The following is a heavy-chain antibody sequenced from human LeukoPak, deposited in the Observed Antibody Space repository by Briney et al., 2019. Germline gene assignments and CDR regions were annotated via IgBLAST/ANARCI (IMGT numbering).Heavy chain of an antibody. CDR1: GFTFSSYA. Sequence: GGSLRLSCAASGFTFSSYAMYWVRQAPGKGLEWVAVIPYDESNKYYADSVKGRFTISRDNSKNTLYLQMNSLRAEDTAVYYCARVYSISWRFFDYWGQGTLVTVSS. CDR3: ARVYSISWRFFDY. V-gene: IGHV3-30-3*01. CDR2: IPYDESNK. J-gene: IGHJ4*02. D-gene: IGHD6-13*01.